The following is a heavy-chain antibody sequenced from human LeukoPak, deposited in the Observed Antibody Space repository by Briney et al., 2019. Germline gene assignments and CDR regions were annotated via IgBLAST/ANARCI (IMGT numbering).Heavy chain of an antibody. D-gene: IGHD3-10*01. Sequence: ASVKVSCKASGYTFTSYYMHWVRQAPGQGLEWMGIINPSGGSTSYAQKLQGRVTMTTDTSTSTAYMELRSLRSDDTAVYYCARGAVRLLLFGDSGRKSKTYFDYWGQGTLVTVSS. CDR2: INPSGGST. CDR1: GYTFTSYY. CDR3: ARGAVRLLLFGDSGRKSKTYFDY. V-gene: IGHV1-46*01. J-gene: IGHJ4*02.